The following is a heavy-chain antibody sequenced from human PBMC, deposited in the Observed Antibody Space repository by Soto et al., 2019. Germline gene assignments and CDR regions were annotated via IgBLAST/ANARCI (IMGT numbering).Heavy chain of an antibody. CDR3: ARERRRPYYDILTGYYPFDY. J-gene: IGHJ4*02. CDR1: GYTFTTYD. CDR2: ISAYNGNT. V-gene: IGHV1-18*01. D-gene: IGHD3-9*01. Sequence: ASVKVSCKASGYTFTTYDIGWVRQAPGQGLEWMGWISAYNGNTNCVQSLQGRVTMTTDTSTNTAYMELRSLRSDDTAVYYCARERRRPYYDILTGYYPFDYWGQGTLVTVSS.